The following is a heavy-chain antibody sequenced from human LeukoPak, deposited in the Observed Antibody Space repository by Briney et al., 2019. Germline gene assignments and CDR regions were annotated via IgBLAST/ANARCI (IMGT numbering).Heavy chain of an antibody. Sequence: QPGGSLRLSCAASGFTFSNYWMSWVRQAPGKGLEWVANIKEDGSEKYYVDSVRGRFTISRDNAKNSLSLQMNSLRAEDTAVYYCVRYTRRYAFDYWDQGTLVTVSS. CDR2: IKEDGSEK. CDR1: GFTFSNYW. J-gene: IGHJ4*02. CDR3: VRYTRRYAFDY. V-gene: IGHV3-7*04. D-gene: IGHD5-18*01.